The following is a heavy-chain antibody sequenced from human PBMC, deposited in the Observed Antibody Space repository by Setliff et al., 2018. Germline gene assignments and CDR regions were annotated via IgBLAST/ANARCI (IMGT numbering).Heavy chain of an antibody. CDR3: AGARYCSGGRCYWTWLDS. J-gene: IGHJ5*01. Sequence: PSETLSLTCTVSGGSISSGSHYWTWIRQPTGKRLEWIGHIDPSGDTNYSPSLKSRVTISRDTSKNQFSLKLSSVTAADTAVYYCAGARYCSGGRCYWTWLDSWAQGTLVTVSS. CDR2: IDPSGDT. D-gene: IGHD2-15*01. CDR1: GGSISSGSHY. V-gene: IGHV4-61*09.